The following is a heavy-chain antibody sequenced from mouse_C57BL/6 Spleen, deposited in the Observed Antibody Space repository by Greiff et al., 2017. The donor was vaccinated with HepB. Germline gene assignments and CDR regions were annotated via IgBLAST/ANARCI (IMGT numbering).Heavy chain of an antibody. J-gene: IGHJ1*03. CDR1: GYTFTDYY. CDR3: ARERAFYYYGSGGFDV. D-gene: IGHD1-1*01. V-gene: IGHV1-76*01. Sequence: QVQLQQSGAELVRPGASVKLSCKASGYTFTDYYINWVKQRPGQGLEWIARIYPGSGNTYYNEKFKGKATLTAEKSSSTAYMQLSSLTSEDSAVYFCARERAFYYYGSGGFDVWGTGTTVTVSS. CDR2: IYPGSGNT.